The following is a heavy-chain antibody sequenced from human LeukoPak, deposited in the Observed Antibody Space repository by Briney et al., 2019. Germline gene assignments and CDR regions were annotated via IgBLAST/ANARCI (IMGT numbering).Heavy chain of an antibody. J-gene: IGHJ4*02. Sequence: PSETLSLTCTVSGGSISSHYWSWLRQPAGKGLEYIGRIHTSGITNYNPSLKSRVTMSGDTSKNQFYLNLRSVTAADTAVYYCARDHGSNYVYFDYWGQGSLVTVSS. D-gene: IGHD1-26*01. CDR2: IHTSGIT. CDR1: GGSISSHY. V-gene: IGHV4-4*07. CDR3: ARDHGSNYVYFDY.